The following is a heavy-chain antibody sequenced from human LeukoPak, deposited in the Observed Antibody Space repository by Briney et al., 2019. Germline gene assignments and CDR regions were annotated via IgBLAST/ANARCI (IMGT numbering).Heavy chain of an antibody. J-gene: IGHJ4*02. V-gene: IGHV4-61*02. CDR3: ARDIDYGTDY. CDR2: IYTSGST. D-gene: IGHD4-17*01. Sequence: SQTLSLTCTVSGGSISSGSYYWSWIRQPAGKGLEWIGRIYTSGSTNYNPSLKSRVTISVDTSKNQFSLKLSSVTAADTAVYYCARDIDYGTDYWGQGTLVTVSS. CDR1: GGSISSGSYY.